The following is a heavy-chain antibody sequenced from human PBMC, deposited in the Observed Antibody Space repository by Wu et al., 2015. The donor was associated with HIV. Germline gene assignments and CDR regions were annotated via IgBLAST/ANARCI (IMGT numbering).Heavy chain of an antibody. J-gene: IGHJ5*02. Sequence: QVQPVQSGAEVKKPGSSVKVSCKTSGGTFTSYAICWVRQAPGQGLEWMGGIIPIFGKADYAQKFQGRVTITTDESTSTAYMEMSSLRSEDTAVYYCARISSVSDRYNWFDPWGQGTLVTVSS. CDR3: ARISSVSDRYNWFDP. CDR1: GGTFTSYA. V-gene: IGHV1-69*05. D-gene: IGHD5/OR15-5a*01. CDR2: IIPIFGKA.